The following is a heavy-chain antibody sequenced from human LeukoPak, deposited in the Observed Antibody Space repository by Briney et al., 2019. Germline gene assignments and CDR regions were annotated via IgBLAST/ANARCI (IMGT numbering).Heavy chain of an antibody. Sequence: ASVKVSYKASGYTFTGYYMHWVRQAPGQGLEWMGRINPNSGGTNYAQKFQGRGTMTRDTSISTASMELSTLRSDATALYSCARDRQRTAVAGTPPYFDYWGQGTLVTVSS. D-gene: IGHD6-19*01. CDR2: INPNSGGT. V-gene: IGHV1-2*06. CDR1: GYTFTGYY. CDR3: ARDRQRTAVAGTPPYFDY. J-gene: IGHJ4*02.